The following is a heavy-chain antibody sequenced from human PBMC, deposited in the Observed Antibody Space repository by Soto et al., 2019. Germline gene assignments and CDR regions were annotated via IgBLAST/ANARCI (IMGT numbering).Heavy chain of an antibody. CDR1: GCTVISHG. CDR2: ISPYTSDT. J-gene: IGHJ6*02. D-gene: IGHD3-22*01. V-gene: IGHV1-18*01. CDR3: AADSSGSTADYHYYYGMDI. Sequence: ASGKVSCKASGCTVISHGISWVRQAPGQGVEWVGWISPYTSDTKDGQKFQGRCTMTTDTSTSTAHLELRTLRSDDTAMYYCAADSSGSTADYHYYYGMDIWGQGTTVTVSS.